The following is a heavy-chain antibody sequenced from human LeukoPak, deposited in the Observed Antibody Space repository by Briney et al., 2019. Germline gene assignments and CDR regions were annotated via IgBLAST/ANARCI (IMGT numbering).Heavy chain of an antibody. D-gene: IGHD1-20*01. CDR3: ARHHYNWNDVGSTFDY. V-gene: IGHV5-51*01. CDR2: IYPGDSDT. J-gene: IGHJ4*02. CDR1: GYSFTSYW. Sequence: GESLKISCKGSGYSFTSYWTGWVRQMPGKGLEWMGIIYPGDSDTRYSPSFQGQVTISADKSISTAYLQWSSLKASDTAMYYCARHHYNWNDVGSTFDYWGQGTLVTVSS.